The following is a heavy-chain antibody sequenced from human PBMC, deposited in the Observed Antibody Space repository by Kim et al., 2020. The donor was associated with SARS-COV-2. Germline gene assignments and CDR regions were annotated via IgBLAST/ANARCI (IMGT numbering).Heavy chain of an antibody. CDR3: ASQWELLFSFDY. CDR2: LSDSGTST. D-gene: IGHD1-26*01. J-gene: IGHJ4*02. CDR1: GFTFSSHA. Sequence: GGSLRLSCAASGFTFSSHAMSWVRQAPGKGLEWVAGLSDSGTSTYYADSVKGRFTVSRDNSNNTLYLQMSSLRADDKAIYYCASQWELLFSFDYWGQGT. V-gene: IGHV3-23*01.